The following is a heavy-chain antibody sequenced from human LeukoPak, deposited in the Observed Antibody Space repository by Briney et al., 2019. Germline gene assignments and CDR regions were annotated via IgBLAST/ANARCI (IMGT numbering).Heavy chain of an antibody. CDR3: ARDNSVGDVAWWFDP. Sequence: GASVKVSCKASGGTFSSYAISWVRQAPGQGLEWMGGIIPIFGTANYAQKFQGRVTLTADESTSTAYMELSSLRSEDTAVYYCARDNSVGDVAWWFDPWGQGTLVTVSS. V-gene: IGHV1-69*13. CDR1: GGTFSSYA. CDR2: IIPIFGTA. D-gene: IGHD1-26*01. J-gene: IGHJ5*02.